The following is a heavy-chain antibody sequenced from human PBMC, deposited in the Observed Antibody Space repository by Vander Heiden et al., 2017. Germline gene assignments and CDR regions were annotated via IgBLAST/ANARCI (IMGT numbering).Heavy chain of an antibody. CDR3: ASGWQFAY. CDR2: FSGSSGST. Sequence: EVQLLESGGGLVPPGGVLSLVCAASGITFSSTAMNWVRQAPGKGLEWVSTFSGSSGSTYYADSVKGRFTISRDNSKNTLYLHMNGLRAEDTAVYSCASGWQFAYWGQGTLVTVSP. V-gene: IGHV3-23*01. D-gene: IGHD6-19*01. CDR1: GITFSSTA. J-gene: IGHJ4*02.